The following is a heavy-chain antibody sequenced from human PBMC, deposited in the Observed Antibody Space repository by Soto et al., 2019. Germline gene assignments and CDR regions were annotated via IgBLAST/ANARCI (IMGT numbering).Heavy chain of an antibody. V-gene: IGHV1-8*01. CDR2: MNPNSGNT. D-gene: IGHD1-20*01. Sequence: QVQLVQSGAEVKKPGASVKVSCKASGYSFSDYDINWVRQATGQGHEWMGWMNPNSGNTGYAQKFQGRVTITRNTSINTAYMELSSLGSEDTAVYYCARDNRYNWNDEGWFDPWGQGTLVTVSS. J-gene: IGHJ5*02. CDR1: GYSFSDYD. CDR3: ARDNRYNWNDEGWFDP.